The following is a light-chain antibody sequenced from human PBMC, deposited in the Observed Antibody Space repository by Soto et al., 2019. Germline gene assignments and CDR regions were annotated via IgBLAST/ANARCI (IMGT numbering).Light chain of an antibody. Sequence: QSVLTQPPSVSGAPGQKVIISCTGSSSNIGAGYDVHWYQQLPGTAPKLLIYSNNNRPSGVPDRLSGSKSGTSASLANTGLQVEDEADYYCQSYDSSLSAAVFGGGTKLTVL. CDR2: SNN. CDR1: SSNIGAGYD. CDR3: QSYDSSLSAAV. J-gene: IGLJ2*01. V-gene: IGLV1-40*01.